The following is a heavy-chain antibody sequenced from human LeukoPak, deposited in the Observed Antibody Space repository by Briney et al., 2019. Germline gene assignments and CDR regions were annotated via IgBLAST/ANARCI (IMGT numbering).Heavy chain of an antibody. D-gene: IGHD2-15*01. CDR1: GFTFSSYA. CDR2: ISYDGSNK. Sequence: GGSLRLSCAASGFTFSSYAMHWVRQAPGKGLEWVAVISYDGSNKYYADSVKGRFTISRDNSKNTLYLQMNSLRAEDTAVYYCASLVEGDIRPDYWGQGTLVTVSS. CDR3: ASLVEGDIRPDY. J-gene: IGHJ4*02. V-gene: IGHV3-30-3*01.